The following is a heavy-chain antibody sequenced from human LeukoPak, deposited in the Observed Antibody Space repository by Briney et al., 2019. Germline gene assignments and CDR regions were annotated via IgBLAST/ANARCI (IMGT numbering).Heavy chain of an antibody. Sequence: SETLSLTCAVYGGSFSGYYWSWIRRPPGKGLEWIGEINHSGSTNYNPSLKSRVTISVDTSKNQLSLKLSSVTAADTAVYYCARGPVVPAATAYGMDVWGKGTTVTVSS. V-gene: IGHV4-34*01. CDR2: INHSGST. CDR3: ARGPVVPAATAYGMDV. D-gene: IGHD2-2*01. CDR1: GGSFSGYY. J-gene: IGHJ6*04.